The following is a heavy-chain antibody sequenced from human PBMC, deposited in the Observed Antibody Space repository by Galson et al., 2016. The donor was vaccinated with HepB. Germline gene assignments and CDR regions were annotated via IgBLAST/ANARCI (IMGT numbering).Heavy chain of an antibody. D-gene: IGHD4-23*01. Sequence: SLRLSCAASGFSFSSYAMSWARQAPGNGLEWDSTINGSGGTTYYAASLKGRFPLSRDNSKNTLYLQMNSLRAEDTAIYYCAKVGTTVLTPGKYRLEYFQLWGQGTLVTVSS. J-gene: IGHJ1*01. CDR1: GFSFSSYA. V-gene: IGHV3-23*01. CDR3: AKVGTTVLTPGKYRLEYFQL. CDR2: INGSGGTT.